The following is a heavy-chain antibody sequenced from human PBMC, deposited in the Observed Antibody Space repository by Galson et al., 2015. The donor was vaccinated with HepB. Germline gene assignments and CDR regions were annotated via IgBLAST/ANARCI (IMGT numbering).Heavy chain of an antibody. D-gene: IGHD2-2*01. CDR2: ISSSSSYI. CDR1: GFTFSSYS. Sequence: SLRLSCAASGFTFSSYSMNWVRQAPGKGLEWVSSISSSSSYIYYADSVKGRFTISRDNAKNSLYLQMSSLRAEDTAVYYCARGFGYCSSTSCYGIDYWGQGTLVTVSS. J-gene: IGHJ4*02. V-gene: IGHV3-21*01. CDR3: ARGFGYCSSTSCYGIDY.